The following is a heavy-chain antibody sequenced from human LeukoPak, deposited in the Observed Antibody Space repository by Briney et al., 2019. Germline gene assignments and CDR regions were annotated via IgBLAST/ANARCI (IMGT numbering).Heavy chain of an antibody. D-gene: IGHD1-26*01. J-gene: IGHJ3*02. V-gene: IGHV3-64*01. CDR2: ISSNGGST. CDR1: GFTFSSYA. CDR3: ARVFGIVGGSDAFDI. Sequence: GRSLGLSCAASGFTFSSYAMHWVRQVPGKGLEYVSAISSNGGSTYYANSVKGRFTISRDNSKNTLYLQMGSLRAEDMAVYYCARVFGIVGGSDAFDIWGQGTMVTVSS.